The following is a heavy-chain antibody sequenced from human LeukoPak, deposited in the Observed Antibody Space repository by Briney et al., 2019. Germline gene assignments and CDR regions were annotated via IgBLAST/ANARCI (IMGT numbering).Heavy chain of an antibody. J-gene: IGHJ3*01. CDR1: GASVSNPY. CDR2: IYANGNT. V-gene: IGHV4-4*07. D-gene: IGHD3-10*01. CDR3: AKSDGDWRALHL. Sequence: PSETLSLTCTVSGASVSNPYWSWPRQPAGKGLEWIGRIYANGNTNHNPSLDSRVTISIDTSKNQVSLRLSSVTVADTAVYYCAKSDGDWRALHLWGQGTMVTVSS.